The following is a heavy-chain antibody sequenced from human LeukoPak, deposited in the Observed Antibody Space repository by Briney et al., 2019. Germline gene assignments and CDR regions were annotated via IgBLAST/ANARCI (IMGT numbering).Heavy chain of an antibody. CDR2: IRFDGTNK. CDR1: GFTFSSYA. Sequence: PGGSLRLSCAASGFTFSSYAMHWVRQVPGRGLEWVPFIRFDGTNKYYADSVKGRFTISRDNAKNSLYLQMNSLRAEDTALYYCASGITMLDYWGQGTLVTVSS. CDR3: ASGITMLDY. J-gene: IGHJ4*02. D-gene: IGHD3-10*01. V-gene: IGHV3-30*02.